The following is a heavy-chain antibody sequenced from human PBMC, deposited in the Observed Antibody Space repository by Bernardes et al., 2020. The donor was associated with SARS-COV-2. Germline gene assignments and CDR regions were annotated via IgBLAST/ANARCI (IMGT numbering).Heavy chain of an antibody. CDR2: IYYSGST. V-gene: IGHV4-31*03. CDR1: GGSISSGGYY. CDR3: ARDRIGVVPAARPHDYGMDG. D-gene: IGHD2-2*02. Sequence: SETLSLTCTVSGGSISSGGYYWSWIRQHPGKGLEWIGYIYYSGSTYYNPSLKSRVTISVDTSKNQFSLKLSSVTAADTAVYYCARDRIGVVPAARPHDYGMDGWGQGTTVTVS. J-gene: IGHJ6*02.